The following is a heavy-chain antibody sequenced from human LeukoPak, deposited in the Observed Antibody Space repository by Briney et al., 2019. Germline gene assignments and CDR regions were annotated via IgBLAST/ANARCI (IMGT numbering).Heavy chain of an antibody. Sequence: KPSETLSLTCTVSGYSISSGYFWGWIRPPPGKGLEWIGSIYHSGSTSYNPSLKSRLTISVDTSKNPFSLKLNFVTAADTAMYYCARMFRTSWYINWFDPWGQGTLVTVSS. CDR2: IYHSGST. CDR3: ARMFRTSWYINWFDP. D-gene: IGHD6-13*01. CDR1: GYSISSGYF. J-gene: IGHJ5*02. V-gene: IGHV4-38-2*02.